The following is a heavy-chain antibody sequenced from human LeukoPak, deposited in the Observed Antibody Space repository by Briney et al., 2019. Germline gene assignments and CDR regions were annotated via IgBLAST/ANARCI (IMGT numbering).Heavy chain of an antibody. CDR2: ITTSGSTI. V-gene: IGHV3-48*01. CDR3: VRDHLWAFDV. Sequence: GGSLRLSCAASGFTFSTYSMNWVRQAPGKGLEWASYITTSGSTIYHADSVKGRFIISRDNANNSLFLQMNSLRVEDTAVYYCVRDHLWAFDVWGQGTMVTVSS. CDR1: GFTFSTYS. D-gene: IGHD3-10*01. J-gene: IGHJ3*01.